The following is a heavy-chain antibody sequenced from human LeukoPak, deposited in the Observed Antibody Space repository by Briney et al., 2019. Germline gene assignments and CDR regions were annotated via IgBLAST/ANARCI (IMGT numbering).Heavy chain of an antibody. CDR2: ISYDGSNK. J-gene: IGHJ6*02. V-gene: IGHV3-30*03. CDR1: GFTFSSYG. D-gene: IGHD1-1*01. CDR3: ARTGTHHYYGMDV. Sequence: PGGSLRLSCAASGFTFSSYGMHWVRQAPGKGLEWVAVISYDGSNKYYADSVKRRFTISRDNSKNTLYLQMNSLRAEDTAVYYCARTGTHHYYGMDVWGQGTTVSVSS.